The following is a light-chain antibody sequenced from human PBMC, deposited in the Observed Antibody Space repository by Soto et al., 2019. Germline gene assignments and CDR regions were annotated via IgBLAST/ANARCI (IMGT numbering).Light chain of an antibody. CDR2: EAT. V-gene: IGLV2-8*01. Sequence: QSALTQPPSVSGYPGQSVTISCTGTGSDIGAYNSVSWYQQYPGTAPKLMIYEATKRPSGVPDRISGSKSGNTASLTISGLQTEDEADYYCSSYAGSPGVFGGGTKLTVL. CDR1: GSDIGAYNS. CDR3: SSYAGSPGV. J-gene: IGLJ3*02.